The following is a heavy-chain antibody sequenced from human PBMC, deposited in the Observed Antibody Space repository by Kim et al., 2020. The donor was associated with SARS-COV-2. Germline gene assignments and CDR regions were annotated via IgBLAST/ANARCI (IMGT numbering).Heavy chain of an antibody. CDR1: GDSVSSNSAA. V-gene: IGHV6-1*01. CDR2: TYYRSKWYN. J-gene: IGHJ4*02. D-gene: IGHD3-10*01. Sequence: SQTLSLTCAISGDSVSSNSAAWNWIRQSPSRGLEWLGRTYYRSKWYNDYAVSVKSRITINPDTSKNQFSLQLNSVTPEDTAVYYCARVVGLWFGEEIAFDYWGQGTLVTVSS. CDR3: ARVVGLWFGEEIAFDY.